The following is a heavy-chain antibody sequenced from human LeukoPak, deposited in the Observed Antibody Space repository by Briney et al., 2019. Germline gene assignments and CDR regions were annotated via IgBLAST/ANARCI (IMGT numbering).Heavy chain of an antibody. Sequence: PGGSLRLSCAASGFTFSSYGMRWVRQAPGKGLEWVAVIWYDGSNKYYADSVKGRFTISRDNSKNTLYLQMNSLRAEDTAVYYCARSSAAGFFDYWGQGTLVTVSS. V-gene: IGHV3-33*08. J-gene: IGHJ4*02. CDR3: ARSSAAGFFDY. D-gene: IGHD6-13*01. CDR1: GFTFSSYG. CDR2: IWYDGSNK.